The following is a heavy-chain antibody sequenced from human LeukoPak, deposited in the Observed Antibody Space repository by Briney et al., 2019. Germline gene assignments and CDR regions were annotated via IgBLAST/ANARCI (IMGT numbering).Heavy chain of an antibody. CDR3: ARAWKYYYDSSGPDWFDP. CDR1: GGSFSGYY. CDR2: INHSGST. D-gene: IGHD3-22*01. Sequence: PSETLSLTCAVYGGSFSGYYWSWIRQPPGKGLEWIGEINHSGSTNYNPSLKSRVTISVDTSKNQFSLKLSSVTAADTAVYYCARAWKYYYDSSGPDWFDPWGQGTLITVSS. J-gene: IGHJ5*02. V-gene: IGHV4-34*01.